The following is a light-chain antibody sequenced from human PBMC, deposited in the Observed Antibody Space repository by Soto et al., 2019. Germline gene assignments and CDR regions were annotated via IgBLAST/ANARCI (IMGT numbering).Light chain of an antibody. V-gene: IGKV2-30*01. J-gene: IGKJ5*01. CDR1: QMLVYSDGNTY. CDR2: KVS. Sequence: DVVITHAPLSLPTPLVRLAHLSLMSIQMLVYSDGNTYLNWFQQRPGQSPRRLIYKVSNRDTGVPDRFSGSGSGTDFALKISRVEAEDVGVYYCMQGTHWPINFGQGQRREIK. CDR3: MQGTHWPIN.